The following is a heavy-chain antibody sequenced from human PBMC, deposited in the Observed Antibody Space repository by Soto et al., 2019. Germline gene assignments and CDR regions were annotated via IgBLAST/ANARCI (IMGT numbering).Heavy chain of an antibody. CDR1: GFTFDDYA. CDR2: ISWNSGSI. J-gene: IGHJ4*02. D-gene: IGHD3-3*01. CDR3: AKDPAEVWSGYPTSHYFDY. V-gene: IGHV3-9*01. Sequence: PGGSLRLSCAPSGFTFDDYAMHWVRQAPGKGLEWVSGISWNSGSIGYADSVKGRFTISRDNAKNSLYLQMNSLRAEDTALYYCAKDPAEVWSGYPTSHYFDYWGQGTLVTVSS.